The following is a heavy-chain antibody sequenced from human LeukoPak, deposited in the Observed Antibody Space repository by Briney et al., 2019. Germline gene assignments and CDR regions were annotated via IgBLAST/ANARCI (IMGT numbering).Heavy chain of an antibody. CDR2: INTDGSST. D-gene: IGHD6-13*01. J-gene: IGHJ4*02. CDR3: ARDMRYSPDY. CDR1: GFTFSSCW. V-gene: IGHV3-74*01. Sequence: PGESLKISCAASGFTFSSCWMHWVRPAPGKGLVWVSRINTDGSSTSYADSVKGRFTISRDNARNTLYLQMNSLRAEDTAVYYCARDMRYSPDYWGQRTLVSVSS.